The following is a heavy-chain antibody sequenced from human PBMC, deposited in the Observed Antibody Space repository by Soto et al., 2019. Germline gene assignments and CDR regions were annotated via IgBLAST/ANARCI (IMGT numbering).Heavy chain of an antibody. CDR1: GFTFSSYG. J-gene: IGHJ3*02. CDR2: ISYDGSNK. CDR3: AKDSGSSGYDAFDI. D-gene: IGHD6-13*01. Sequence: GSLRLSCAASGFTFSSYGMHWVRQAPGKGLEWVAVISYDGSNKYYADSVKGRFTISRDNSKNTLYLQMNSLRAEDTAVYYCAKDSGSSGYDAFDIWGQGTMVTVSS. V-gene: IGHV3-30*18.